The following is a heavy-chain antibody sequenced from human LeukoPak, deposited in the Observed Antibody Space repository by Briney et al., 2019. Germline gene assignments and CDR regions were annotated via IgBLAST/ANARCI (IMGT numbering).Heavy chain of an antibody. D-gene: IGHD1-26*01. Sequence: SETLSLTCTVSGGSISSYYWSWIRQPPGKGLEWIGYIYYSGSTNYNPSLKSRVTISVDTSKNQFSLKLSSVTAADTAVYYCATYSGSYYSALMHWGQGTLVTVSS. CDR1: GGSISSYY. CDR2: IYYSGST. J-gene: IGHJ4*02. CDR3: ATYSGSYYSALMH. V-gene: IGHV4-59*01.